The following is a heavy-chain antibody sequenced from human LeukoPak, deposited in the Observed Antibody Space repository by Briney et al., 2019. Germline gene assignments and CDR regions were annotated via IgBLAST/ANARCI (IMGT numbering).Heavy chain of an antibody. CDR1: GGSISSSSYY. CDR3: ARGAIEYDFWSGLTTFDP. V-gene: IGHV4-39*07. D-gene: IGHD3-3*01. Sequence: SETLSLTCTVSGGSISSSSYYWGWIRQPPGEGLEWIGSIYYSGSTYYNPSLKSRVTISVDTSKNQFSLKLSSVTAADTAVYYCARGAIEYDFWSGLTTFDPWGQGTLVTVSS. CDR2: IYYSGST. J-gene: IGHJ5*02.